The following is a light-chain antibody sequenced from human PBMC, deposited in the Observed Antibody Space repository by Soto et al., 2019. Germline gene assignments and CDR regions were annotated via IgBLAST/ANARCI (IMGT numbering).Light chain of an antibody. CDR1: QDISNY. Sequence: DIQMTQSPSSLSASVGDRVTITCLAGQDISNYLNWYQQKPGKAPKLLIYDASNLETGVPSRFSGSGSGTDFTFTISSLQPEDIATYYCQQYDNLMITFSQGTRLEI. CDR2: DAS. CDR3: QQYDNLMIT. V-gene: IGKV1-33*01. J-gene: IGKJ5*01.